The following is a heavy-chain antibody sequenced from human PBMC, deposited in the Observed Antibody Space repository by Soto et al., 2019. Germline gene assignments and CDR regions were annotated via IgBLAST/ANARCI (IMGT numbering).Heavy chain of an antibody. CDR3: ARDTQLWRLDS. Sequence: GGSLRLSCVVSGFSFSSVWMTWVRQAPGKGLECVANIKYDGSEEYYVDSVKGRFTISRDNAKNTLYLQMNSLRAEDTAVYFCARDTQLWRLDSWGQGTLVTSPQ. CDR2: IKYDGSEE. J-gene: IGHJ4*02. D-gene: IGHD5-18*01. CDR1: GFSFSSVW. V-gene: IGHV3-7*01.